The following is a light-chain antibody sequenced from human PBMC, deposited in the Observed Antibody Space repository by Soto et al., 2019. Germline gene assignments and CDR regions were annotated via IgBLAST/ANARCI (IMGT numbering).Light chain of an antibody. Sequence: IQLTQSPSSLSASVGDRVTITCRASQGISSYLAWYQQKQGKAPKLLIYAASTLQSGVPSRFSGSGSGTDFTLTISSLQPEDFATDYCQQLNSYPPVTFGGGTKVEIK. V-gene: IGKV1-9*01. CDR3: QQLNSYPPVT. J-gene: IGKJ4*01. CDR1: QGISSY. CDR2: AAS.